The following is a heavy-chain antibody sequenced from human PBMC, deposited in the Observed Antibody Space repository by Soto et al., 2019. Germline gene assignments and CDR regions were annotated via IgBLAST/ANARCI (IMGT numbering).Heavy chain of an antibody. J-gene: IGHJ6*02. V-gene: IGHV4-30-4*08. CDR1: GGSISSGDYY. CDR3: ARFYGSGRPNTARYYYYGMDV. Sequence: NPSETLSPTCTVSGGSISSGDYYWSWIRQPPGKGLEWIGYIYYSGSTYYNPSLKSRVTISVDTSKNQFSLKLSSVTAADTAVYYCARFYGSGRPNTARYYYYGMDVWGQGTTVTVSS. CDR2: IYYSGST. D-gene: IGHD3-10*01.